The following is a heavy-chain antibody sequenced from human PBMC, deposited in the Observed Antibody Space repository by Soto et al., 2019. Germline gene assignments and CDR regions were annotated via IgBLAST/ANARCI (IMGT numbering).Heavy chain of an antibody. V-gene: IGHV3-23*01. CDR2: ISGSGGST. Sequence: EVQLLESGGGLVQPGGSLRLSCAASGFTFSSYAMSWVRQAPGKGLEWVSAISGSGGSTYDADSVKGGFTIFRDNSKNRLCMKRSGLRAEDTAVYDCGKDHSMGDGSGGSGYDPYWGQGTRVAVPS. D-gene: IGHD2-15*01. J-gene: IGHJ4*02. CDR3: GKDHSMGDGSGGSGYDPY. CDR1: GFTFSSYA.